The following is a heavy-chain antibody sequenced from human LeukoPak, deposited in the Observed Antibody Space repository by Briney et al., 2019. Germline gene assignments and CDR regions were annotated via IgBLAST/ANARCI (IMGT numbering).Heavy chain of an antibody. CDR2: IIPIFGTA. Sequence: ASAKVSCKASGGTFSSYAISWVRQAPGQGLEWMGGIIPIFGTANYAQKFQGRVTITADKSTSTAYMELSSLRSEDTAVYYCARAGEYYYDSSGYSTDAFDIWGQGTMVTVSS. J-gene: IGHJ3*02. CDR1: GGTFSSYA. V-gene: IGHV1-69*06. D-gene: IGHD3-22*01. CDR3: ARAGEYYYDSSGYSTDAFDI.